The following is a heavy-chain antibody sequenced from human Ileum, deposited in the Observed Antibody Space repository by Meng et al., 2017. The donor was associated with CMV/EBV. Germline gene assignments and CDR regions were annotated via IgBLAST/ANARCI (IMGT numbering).Heavy chain of an antibody. CDR1: GYTFTNYG. V-gene: IGHV5-51*01. CDR3: ARSAGLVAPNDF. J-gene: IGHJ4*01. CDR2: IYPVDSDT. Sequence: GESLKISCKGSGYTFTNYGIAWVRQMPGRGLEWMGIIYPVDSDTRYSPSFQGQVTISADKSTSTAYLQWSSLVASDAAMYYCARSAGLVAPNDFWGQGTLVTVSS. D-gene: IGHD6-25*01.